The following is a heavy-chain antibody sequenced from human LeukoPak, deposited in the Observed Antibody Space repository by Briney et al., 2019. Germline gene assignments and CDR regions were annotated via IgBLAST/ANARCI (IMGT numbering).Heavy chain of an antibody. CDR1: GGTFSSYT. V-gene: IGHV1-69*04. CDR2: TIPIRGIA. Sequence: SVKVSCKASGGTFSSYTISWVRQAPGQGLEWMGRTIPIRGIANYAQKFQGRVTIIADKSTSTAYMELSSLRSEDTAVYYCARDPSTSHYYYGMDVWGQGTTVTVSS. D-gene: IGHD2-2*01. CDR3: ARDPSTSHYYYGMDV. J-gene: IGHJ6*02.